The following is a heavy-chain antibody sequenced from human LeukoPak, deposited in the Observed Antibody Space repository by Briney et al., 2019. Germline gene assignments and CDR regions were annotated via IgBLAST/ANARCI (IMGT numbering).Heavy chain of an antibody. D-gene: IGHD3-22*01. Sequence: SVKVSCKASGGTFSSYAISWVRQAPGQGLEWMGRIIPIFGTANYAQKFQGRVTITTDESTSTAYMELSSLRSEDTAVYYCARATYYYDSSGYYFSAPLFDYWVQGTLVTVSS. CDR3: ARATYYYDSSGYYFSAPLFDY. CDR2: IIPIFGTA. J-gene: IGHJ4*02. CDR1: GGTFSSYA. V-gene: IGHV1-69*05.